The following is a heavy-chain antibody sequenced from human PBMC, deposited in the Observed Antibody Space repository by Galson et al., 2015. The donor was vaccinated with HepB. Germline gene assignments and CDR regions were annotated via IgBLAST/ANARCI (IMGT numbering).Heavy chain of an antibody. V-gene: IGHV3-15*01. Sequence: SLRLSCAASGFSFSNARMSWVRQAPGKGLEWVGRIKSKTDGETTDYAAPVKGRFTISRDDSKRTLYLQMKSLKTEDTAVYYCTTLYSGSYYLRDYFYMGVWGKGTTVTVSS. J-gene: IGHJ6*03. CDR3: TTLYSGSYYLRDYFYMGV. CDR2: IKSKTDGETT. CDR1: GFSFSNAR. D-gene: IGHD1-26*01.